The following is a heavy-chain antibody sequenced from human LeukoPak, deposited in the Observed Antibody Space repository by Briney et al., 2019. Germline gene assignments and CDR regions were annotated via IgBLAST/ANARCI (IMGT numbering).Heavy chain of an antibody. J-gene: IGHJ3*02. Sequence: PSETLSHTCTEPRGSISRYYWRSIRPPPGKGLEWIGYIYYSGSTNYNPSLKSRVTISVDTSKNQFSLKLSSVTAADTAVYYCARFDSSGADAFDIWGQGTMVTVSS. CDR2: IYYSGST. CDR1: RGSISRYY. CDR3: ARFDSSGADAFDI. D-gene: IGHD6-19*01. V-gene: IGHV4-59*01.